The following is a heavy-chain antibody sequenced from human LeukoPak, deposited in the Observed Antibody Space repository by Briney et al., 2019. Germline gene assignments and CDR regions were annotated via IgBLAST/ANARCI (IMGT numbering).Heavy chain of an antibody. V-gene: IGHV1-69*06. CDR2: IIPIFGTA. D-gene: IGHD4-23*01. CDR3: HLMEGITTTAVKEAFDI. J-gene: IGHJ3*02. CDR1: GGTFSSYA. Sequence: GASVKVSCKASGGTFSSYAISWVRQAPGQGLEWMGGIIPIFGTANYAQKFQGRVTITADKSTSTAYMELSSLRSEDTAVYYRHLMEGITTTAVKEAFDIWGQGTMVTVSS.